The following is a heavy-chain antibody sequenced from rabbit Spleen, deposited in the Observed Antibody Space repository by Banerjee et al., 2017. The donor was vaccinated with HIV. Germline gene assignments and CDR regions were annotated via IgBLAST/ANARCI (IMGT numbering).Heavy chain of an antibody. Sequence: QSLEESGGDLVKPGASLTLTCTASGFSFSSGYYISWVRQAPGKGLEWIGCIGTGSGSTYYASWAKGRFTISKTSSTTVTLQMTSLTAADTATYFCASDYSDIYFNLWGQGTLVTVS. V-gene: IGHV1S40*01. CDR2: IGTGSGST. D-gene: IGHD1-1*01. CDR1: GFSFSSGYY. J-gene: IGHJ4*01. CDR3: ASDYSDIYFNL.